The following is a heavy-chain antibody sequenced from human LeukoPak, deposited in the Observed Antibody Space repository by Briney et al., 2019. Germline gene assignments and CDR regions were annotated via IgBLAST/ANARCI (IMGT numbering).Heavy chain of an antibody. CDR1: GFSFGSYG. Sequence: GGSLRLSCAASGFSFGSYGMHWVRQAPGKGLEWVAFIRYDGSNKYYADSVKGRLTISRDNSKNTLYLQMNSLRAEDTAVYYCAKDRNYYDSSGYYYGDYWGQGTLVTVSS. CDR3: AKDRNYYDSSGYYYGDY. CDR2: IRYDGSNK. D-gene: IGHD3-22*01. J-gene: IGHJ4*02. V-gene: IGHV3-30*02.